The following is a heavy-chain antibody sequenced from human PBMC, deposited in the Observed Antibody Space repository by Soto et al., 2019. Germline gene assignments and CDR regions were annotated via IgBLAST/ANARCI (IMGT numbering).Heavy chain of an antibody. CDR3: ASGDIVATSVDLDYCDY. CDR1: GGSISSSSYY. Sequence: SETLSLTCTVSGGSISSSSYYWGWIRQPPGKGLEWIGSIYYSGSTYYNPSLKSRVTISVDTSKNQFSLKLSSVTAADTAVYYCASGDIVATSVDLDYCDYWGQVTL. D-gene: IGHD5-12*01. CDR2: IYYSGST. J-gene: IGHJ4*02. V-gene: IGHV4-39*01.